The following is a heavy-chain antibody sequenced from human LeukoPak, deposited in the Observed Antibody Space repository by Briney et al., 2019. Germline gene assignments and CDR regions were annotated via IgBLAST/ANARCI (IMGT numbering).Heavy chain of an antibody. D-gene: IGHD5-12*01. CDR3: ARSYDGNFDY. J-gene: IGHJ4*02. V-gene: IGHV3-30-3*01. CDR2: ISYDGSNK. Sequence: GRSLRLSCAASGFTFSSYAMHWVRQASGKGLEWVAVISYDGSNKYYADSVKGRFTISRDNSKNTLYLQMNSLRAEDTAVYYCARSYDGNFDYWGQGTLVTVSS. CDR1: GFTFSSYA.